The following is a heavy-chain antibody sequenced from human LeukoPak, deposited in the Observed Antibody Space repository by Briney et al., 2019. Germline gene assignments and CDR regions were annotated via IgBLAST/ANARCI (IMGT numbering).Heavy chain of an antibody. Sequence: PGRSLRLSCAASGFTFSSYSMNWVRQAPGKGLEWVSSISSSSSYIYYADSVKGRFTISRDNAKNSLYLQMNSLRAEDTAVYYCARDYGDGLGYFDYWGQGTLVTVSS. J-gene: IGHJ4*02. CDR1: GFTFSSYS. D-gene: IGHD4-17*01. CDR3: ARDYGDGLGYFDY. CDR2: ISSSSSYI. V-gene: IGHV3-21*01.